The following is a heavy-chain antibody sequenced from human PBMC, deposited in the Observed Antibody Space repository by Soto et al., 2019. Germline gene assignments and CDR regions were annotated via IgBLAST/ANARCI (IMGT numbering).Heavy chain of an antibody. CDR3: ARSGYSYGPNVD. V-gene: IGHV1-69*01. Sequence: QVQLEQSGPEVQKPGSSVKVSCKAARDTFSSSGFSWVRQAPGQGLEWMGGFIPIFGTANYAPKFQGRVSMTADEFTTTAYMELSGLRSEDTAMYYCARSGYSYGPNVDWGHGTLVTVSS. CDR1: RDTFSSSG. D-gene: IGHD5-18*01. CDR2: FIPIFGTA. J-gene: IGHJ4*01.